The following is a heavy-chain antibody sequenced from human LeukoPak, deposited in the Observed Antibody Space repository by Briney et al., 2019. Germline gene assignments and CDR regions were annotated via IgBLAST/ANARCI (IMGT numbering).Heavy chain of an antibody. D-gene: IGHD3-22*01. CDR2: IKEYGTEK. V-gene: IGHV3-7*01. J-gene: IGHJ4*02. CDR3: ERTLVIATFVY. CDR1: GFTLSSSW. Sequence: SGGSLRLSCAASGFTLSSSWMNGVRQSPGRGLEWVANIKEYGTEKLYVLSVKGRFNILRHNAKNSLYLQMNRLRAEDPAVCYCERTLVIATFVYWGQGTQVTVSS.